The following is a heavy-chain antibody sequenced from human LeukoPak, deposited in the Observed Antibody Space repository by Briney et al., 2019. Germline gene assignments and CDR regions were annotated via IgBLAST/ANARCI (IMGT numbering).Heavy chain of an antibody. V-gene: IGHV4-59*08. J-gene: IGHJ4*02. D-gene: IGHD6-19*01. Sequence: SETLSLTCTVSGDSLSSHYWSWIRQPPGKGLEWIGYIYGSGSTHYDPSLRSRITISEDTSKNQFSLKLTSVTAADTAVYYCARNVGWYSHDSWGQGTLVTVSS. CDR1: GDSLSSHY. CDR2: IYGSGST. CDR3: ARNVGWYSHDS.